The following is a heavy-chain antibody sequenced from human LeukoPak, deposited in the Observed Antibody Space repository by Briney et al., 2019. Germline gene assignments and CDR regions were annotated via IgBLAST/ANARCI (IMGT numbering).Heavy chain of an antibody. CDR3: ARAPTLPRYCSGGSCYSFDY. CDR1: GGSISSYY. J-gene: IGHJ4*02. CDR2: IYYSGST. Sequence: PSETLSLTCTVSGGSISSYYWSWIRQPPGKGPEWIGYIYYSGSTNYNPSLKSRVTISVDTSKNQFSLKLSSVTAADTAVYYCARAPTLPRYCSGGSCYSFDYWGQGTLVTVSS. V-gene: IGHV4-59*01. D-gene: IGHD2-15*01.